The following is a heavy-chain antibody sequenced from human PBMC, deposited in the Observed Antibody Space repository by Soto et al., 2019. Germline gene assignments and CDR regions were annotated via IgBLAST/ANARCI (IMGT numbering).Heavy chain of an antibody. V-gene: IGHV3-9*01. Sequence: GGSLRLSCAASGFTFDDYAMHWVRQAPGKGLEWVSGISWNSGSIGYADSVKGRFTISRDNAKNSLYLQMNSLRAEDTALYYCAKQGNTASGYDWRFDFDYWGQGTLVTVSS. CDR2: ISWNSGSI. J-gene: IGHJ4*02. CDR1: GFTFDDYA. D-gene: IGHD5-12*01. CDR3: AKQGNTASGYDWRFDFDY.